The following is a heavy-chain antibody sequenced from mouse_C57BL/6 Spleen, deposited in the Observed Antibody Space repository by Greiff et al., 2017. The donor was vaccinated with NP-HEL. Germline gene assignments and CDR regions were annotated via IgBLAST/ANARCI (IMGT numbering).Heavy chain of an antibody. CDR3: TRDNSNYDAMDY. CDR1: GFTFSSYA. J-gene: IGHJ4*01. Sequence: DVQLQESGEGLVKPGGSLKLSCAASGFTFSSYAMSWVRQTPEKRLEWVAYISSGGDYIYYADTVKGRFTISRDNARNTLYLQMSSLKSEDTAMYYCTRDNSNYDAMDYWGQGTSVTVSS. V-gene: IGHV5-9-1*02. D-gene: IGHD2-5*01. CDR2: ISSGGDYI.